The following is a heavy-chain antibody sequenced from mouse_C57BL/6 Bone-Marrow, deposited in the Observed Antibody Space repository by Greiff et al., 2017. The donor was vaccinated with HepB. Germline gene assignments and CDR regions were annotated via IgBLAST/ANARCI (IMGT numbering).Heavy chain of an antibody. CDR2: INPGSGGT. V-gene: IGHV1-54*01. D-gene: IGHD3-3*01. J-gene: IGHJ3*01. CDR1: GYAFTNYL. CDR3: ARRGTLAWFAY. Sequence: QVQLQQPGAELVKPGASVKVSCKASGYAFTNYLIEWVKQRPGQGLEWIGVINPGSGGTNYNEKFKGKATLTADKSSSTAYMQLSSLTSEDSAVYFCARRGTLAWFAYWGQGTLVTVSA.